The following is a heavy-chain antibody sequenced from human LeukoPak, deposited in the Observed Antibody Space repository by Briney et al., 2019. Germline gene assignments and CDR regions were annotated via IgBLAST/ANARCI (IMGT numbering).Heavy chain of an antibody. CDR2: ISSSSSYI. D-gene: IGHD3-22*01. Sequence: PGGSLRLSCAASGFTLSSYSMNWVRQAPGKGLEWVSSISSSSSYIYYADSVKGRFTISRDNAKNSLYLQMNSLRAEDTAVYYCARDYPPTYYYDSSGELGAFDIWGQGTMVTVSS. CDR3: ARDYPPTYYYDSSGELGAFDI. J-gene: IGHJ3*02. CDR1: GFTLSSYS. V-gene: IGHV3-21*01.